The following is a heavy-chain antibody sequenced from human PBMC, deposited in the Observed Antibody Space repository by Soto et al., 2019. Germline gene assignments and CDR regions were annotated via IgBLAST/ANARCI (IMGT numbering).Heavy chain of an antibody. Sequence: PSETLSLTCAVSGGSISSSNWWSWVRQSPGKGLEWIGEIYHSGSTKYNPSLKSRVTMSVDKSKNQFSLNLYSVTAADTAVYYCASSNNWNWFDPWGQGTPVTVS. V-gene: IGHV4-4*02. CDR1: GGSISSSNW. CDR3: ASSNNWNWFDP. D-gene: IGHD4-4*01. J-gene: IGHJ5*02. CDR2: IYHSGST.